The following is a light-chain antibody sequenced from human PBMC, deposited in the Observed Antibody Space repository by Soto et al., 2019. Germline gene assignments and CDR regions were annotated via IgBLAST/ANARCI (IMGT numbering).Light chain of an antibody. Sequence: EIVLKQSPGNLSLSTGERATLSCRASHSVSSSYLAWYQQKPGQAHRLIIYGASSRATGIPDMFSGSGSGIDFTLTISRLEPEDFAVYYCQQYGSSPRTFGQGTKVEIK. V-gene: IGKV3-20*01. J-gene: IGKJ1*01. CDR3: QQYGSSPRT. CDR1: HSVSSSY. CDR2: GAS.